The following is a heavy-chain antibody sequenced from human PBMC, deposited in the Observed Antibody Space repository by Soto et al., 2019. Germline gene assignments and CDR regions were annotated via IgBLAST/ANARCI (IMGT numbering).Heavy chain of an antibody. CDR1: GGSISSGGYS. J-gene: IGHJ3*02. Sequence: QVQLQESGPGLVKPSQTLSLTCTVSGGSISSGGYSWSWIRQHPGKGLEWIGYIYYSGSTYYNPSLQSRVTISVDTAKNQFSLKLSSVTAADTAVYYCARDGAARWRAFDIWGQGTMVTVSS. D-gene: IGHD6-6*01. CDR2: IYYSGST. CDR3: ARDGAARWRAFDI. V-gene: IGHV4-31*03.